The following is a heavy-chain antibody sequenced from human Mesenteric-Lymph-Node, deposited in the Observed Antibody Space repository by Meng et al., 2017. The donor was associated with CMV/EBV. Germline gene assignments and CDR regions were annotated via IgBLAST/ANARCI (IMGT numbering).Heavy chain of an antibody. J-gene: IGHJ4*02. CDR2: ISGSNTK. D-gene: IGHD6-13*01. CDR1: GFIFRDYY. V-gene: IGHV3-11*01. CDR3: ARAPEAGAYFDF. Sequence: LSCAASGFIFRDYYMSWIRQAPGKGLEWVSYISGSNTKYYADSVKGRFTISRDNTRNSLHLDMTSLRADDTAVYYCARAPEAGAYFDFWGQGALVTVSS.